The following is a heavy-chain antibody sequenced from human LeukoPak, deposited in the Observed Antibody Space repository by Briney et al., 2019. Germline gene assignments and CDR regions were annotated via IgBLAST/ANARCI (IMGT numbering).Heavy chain of an antibody. D-gene: IGHD1-20*01. J-gene: IGHJ4*02. CDR3: ARKSFITGTTSAPFDY. V-gene: IGHV4-39*07. CDR1: GGSISSSSYY. Sequence: NPSETLSLTCTVSGGSISSSSYYWGWLRQPPGKGLEWIGSIYYSGSTYYNPSLKSRVTISVDTSKNQFSLKLSSVTAADTAVYYCARKSFITGTTSAPFDYWGQGTLVTVSS. CDR2: IYYSGST.